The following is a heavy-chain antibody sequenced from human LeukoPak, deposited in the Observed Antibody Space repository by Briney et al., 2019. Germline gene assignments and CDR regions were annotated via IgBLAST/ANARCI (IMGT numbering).Heavy chain of an antibody. CDR2: ISLYNGNT. CDR3: TRDRLQSFDI. Sequence: ASVKFSCQASGDTFPNYGFSWVRQAPGQGLEWMGWISLYNGNTKYAQKFQGRVTMTTDTSTSTAYMELRSLRSDDTAVYYCTRDRLQSFDIWPQGTMVSVP. V-gene: IGHV1-18*01. D-gene: IGHD5-24*01. CDR1: GDTFPNYG. J-gene: IGHJ3*02.